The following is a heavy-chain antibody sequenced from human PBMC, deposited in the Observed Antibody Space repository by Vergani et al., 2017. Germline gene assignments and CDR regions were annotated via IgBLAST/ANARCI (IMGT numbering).Heavy chain of an antibody. CDR2: IYHSGRS. CDR3: ARYYSSSWKNGFDF. V-gene: IGHV4-31*03. CDR1: GASLSSAGNY. Sequence: QVQLQESGPGLVQPSQTLSLTCTVSGASLSSAGNYWTWIRHHPGKGLEWIGYIYHSGRSFYSPSLRSRVAMSVDTSKSQFSLRLNSVTAADTAVYFCARYYSSSWKNGFDFWGQGTQVTVSS. D-gene: IGHD6-13*01. J-gene: IGHJ4*02.